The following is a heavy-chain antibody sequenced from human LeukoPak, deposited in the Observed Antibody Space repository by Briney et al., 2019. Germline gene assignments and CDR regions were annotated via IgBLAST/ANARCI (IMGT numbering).Heavy chain of an antibody. J-gene: IGHJ4*02. CDR3: AIEEITIFGEIAN. V-gene: IGHV3-66*02. Sequence: GGSLRLSCAASGFTVSSNYMSWVRQAPGKGLEWVSVIYSGGSTYYADSVKGRFTISRDNSKNTLYLQMNSLRAEDTAVYYCAIEEITIFGEIANWGQGTLVTVSS. CDR2: IYSGGST. CDR1: GFTVSSNY. D-gene: IGHD3-3*01.